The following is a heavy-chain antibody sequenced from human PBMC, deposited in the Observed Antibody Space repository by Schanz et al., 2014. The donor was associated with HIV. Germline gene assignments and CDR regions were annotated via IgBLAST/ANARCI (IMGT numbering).Heavy chain of an antibody. CDR2: ISHDGGNK. D-gene: IGHD1-26*01. CDR3: ARGGGSGSYFAGYHFDY. J-gene: IGHJ4*02. V-gene: IGHV3-30*03. CDR1: GFTFSSYG. Sequence: QVQLVESGGGVVQPGRSLRLSCAVSGFTFSSYGMHWVRQAPGKGLEWVAVISHDGGNKHYGDSVKGRFTISRDNSKNTLYLQMNSLRVDDTAVYYCARGGGSGSYFAGYHFDYWGQGTLVTVSS.